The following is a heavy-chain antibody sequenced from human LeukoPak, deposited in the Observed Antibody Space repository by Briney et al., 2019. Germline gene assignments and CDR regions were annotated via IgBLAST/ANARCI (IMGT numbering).Heavy chain of an antibody. CDR2: ISSSSSYI. J-gene: IGHJ6*02. Sequence: GGSLRLSCAASGFTFSSYSMNWVRQAPGKGLEWVSSISSSSSYIYYAGSVKGRFTISRDNAKNSLYLQMNSLRAEDTAVYYCARDWMATIIVHYGMDVWGQGTTVTVSS. CDR1: GFTFSSYS. D-gene: IGHD5-24*01. CDR3: ARDWMATIIVHYGMDV. V-gene: IGHV3-21*01.